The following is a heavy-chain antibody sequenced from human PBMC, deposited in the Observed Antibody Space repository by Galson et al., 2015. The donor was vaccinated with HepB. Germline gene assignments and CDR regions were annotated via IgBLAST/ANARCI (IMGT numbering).Heavy chain of an antibody. CDR1: GFTFSSYG. Sequence: PRLSCAASGFTFSSYGMHWVRQAPGKGLEWVAVIWFDGSKKYYADSVKGRFTISRDNSKNTLYLQMNSLRAEDTAVFYCARDCSNGVCYNYMDVWGRGTTVTVSS. D-gene: IGHD2-8*01. CDR2: IWFDGSKK. J-gene: IGHJ6*03. V-gene: IGHV3-33*01. CDR3: ARDCSNGVCYNYMDV.